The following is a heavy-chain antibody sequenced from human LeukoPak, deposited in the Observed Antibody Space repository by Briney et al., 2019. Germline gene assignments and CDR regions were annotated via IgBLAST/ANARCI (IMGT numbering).Heavy chain of an antibody. CDR1: GYTFTGYY. CDR2: INPNSGGT. D-gene: IGHD2-2*02. CDR3: ARVRGYCSSTSCYTRIAFDI. Sequence: ASVKVSCKASGYTFTGYYMHWVRQAPGQGLEWMGWINPNSGGTNYAQKFQGRVTMTRDTSISTAYMELSRLRSDDTAVYYCARVRGYCSSTSCYTRIAFDIWGQGTMVTVSS. J-gene: IGHJ3*02. V-gene: IGHV1-2*02.